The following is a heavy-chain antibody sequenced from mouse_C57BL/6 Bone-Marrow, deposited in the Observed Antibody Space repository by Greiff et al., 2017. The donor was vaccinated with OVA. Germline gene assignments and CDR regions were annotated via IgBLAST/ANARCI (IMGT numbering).Heavy chain of an antibody. D-gene: IGHD1-3*01. Sequence: DVMLVESGGGLVQPGGSLSLSCAASGFTFSDYSMCWVRQTPEKRLEWVAYISNGGGSTYYPDPVSGRFTISRDNDKNTLNLQMIRLKTEDTAMYYSARLFITPDWYFDVWGTGTTVTVSS. CDR1: GFTFSDYS. CDR3: ARLFITPDWYFDV. V-gene: IGHV5-12*01. J-gene: IGHJ1*03. CDR2: ISNGGGST.